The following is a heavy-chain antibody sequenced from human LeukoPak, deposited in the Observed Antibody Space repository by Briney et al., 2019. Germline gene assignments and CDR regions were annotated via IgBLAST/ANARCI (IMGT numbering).Heavy chain of an antibody. CDR2: INPSGGST. CDR1: GYTFTGYY. V-gene: IGHV1-46*01. CDR3: ARGGYSSGWSLYYYYYMDV. J-gene: IGHJ6*03. D-gene: IGHD6-19*01. Sequence: ASVKVSCKASGYTFTGYYMHWVRQAPGQGLEWMGIINPSGGSTSYAQKFQGRVTMTRDMSTSTVYMELSSLRSEDTAVYYCARGGYSSGWSLYYYYYMDVWGKGTTVTVSS.